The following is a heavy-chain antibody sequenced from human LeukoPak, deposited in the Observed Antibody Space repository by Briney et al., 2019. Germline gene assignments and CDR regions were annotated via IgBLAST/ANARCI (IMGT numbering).Heavy chain of an antibody. CDR2: INSDGSSI. CDR1: GFTFSSHW. D-gene: IGHD3-16*01. CDR3: ARDGLLGGMDV. Sequence: GGSLRLSCAASGFTFSSHWMHWVRQAPGKGLVWVSRINSDGSSISYADSVKGRFTISRDNAKNTLYLQMNSLRAEDTAVYYCARDGLLGGMDVWGQGTTVAVSS. V-gene: IGHV3-74*01. J-gene: IGHJ6*02.